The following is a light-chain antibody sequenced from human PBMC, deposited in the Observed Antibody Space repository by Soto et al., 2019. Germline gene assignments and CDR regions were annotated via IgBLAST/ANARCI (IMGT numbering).Light chain of an antibody. V-gene: IGKV3-20*01. CDR2: GVF. J-gene: IGKJ1*01. Sequence: EIVLTQYPDTLSLSPGERATLSCRASQRDYDGYLAWYHKRPGQPHRLLIYGVFLSANGIPERFSGSGSGTDFTLTITPLEAEDFAVYYCQHYGHPQWTFGQGTKVEVK. CDR1: QRDYDGY. CDR3: QHYGHPQWT.